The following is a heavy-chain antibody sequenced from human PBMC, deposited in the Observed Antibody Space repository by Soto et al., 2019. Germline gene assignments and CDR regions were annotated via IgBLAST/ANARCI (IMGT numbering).Heavy chain of an antibody. CDR2: IHSDGSST. CDR1: GFTFSYYW. Sequence: EVQLVESGGGLVQPGESLRLSCAASGFTFSYYWMHWVRQAPGKGLVWVSRIHSDGSSTTYADSVKGRFTISRDNARNTLYLQISGLRGEATAVYYCARGDRGAFDLWGQGTVVTVSS. V-gene: IGHV3-74*01. CDR3: ARGDRGAFDL. J-gene: IGHJ3*01. D-gene: IGHD1-26*01.